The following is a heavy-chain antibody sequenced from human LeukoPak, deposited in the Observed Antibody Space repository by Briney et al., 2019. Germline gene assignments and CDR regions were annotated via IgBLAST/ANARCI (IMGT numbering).Heavy chain of an antibody. CDR1: GFSFSDYD. V-gene: IGHV3-21*01. D-gene: IGHD3-16*01. CDR3: GRSFPPLRTSSAGDL. CDR2: ISGRSSHV. J-gene: IGHJ1*01. Sequence: PGGSLRLSCSASGFSFSDYDMNWVRQAPGKGLEWVSAISGRSSHVYYGESVKGRFTISRDDAKNSLYLQLDSLGVEDTAVYYCGRSFPPLRTSSAGDLWGQGTLVTVSS.